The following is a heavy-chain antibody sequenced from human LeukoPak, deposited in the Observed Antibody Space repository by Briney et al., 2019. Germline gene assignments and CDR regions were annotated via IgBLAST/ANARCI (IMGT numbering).Heavy chain of an antibody. CDR2: INPNSGGT. CDR1: GYTFTGYY. J-gene: IGHJ4*02. CDR3: AKDNYDSSGYLIGY. V-gene: IGHV1-2*06. Sequence: ASVKVSCKASGYTFTGYYMHWVRQAPGQGLEWMGRINPNSGGTNYAQKFQGRVTMTRDTSISTAYMELRSLRSDDTAVYYCAKDNYDSSGYLIGYWGQGTLVTVSS. D-gene: IGHD3-22*01.